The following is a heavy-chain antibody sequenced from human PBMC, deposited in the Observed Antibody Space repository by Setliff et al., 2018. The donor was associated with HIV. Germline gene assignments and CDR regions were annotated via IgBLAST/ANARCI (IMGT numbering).Heavy chain of an antibody. V-gene: IGHV4-39*02. D-gene: IGHD2-15*01. CDR3: ALTGHRLLRGYMDV. CDR2: VYYSGVT. J-gene: IGHJ6*03. Sequence: SETLSLTCTVSGGSSISSSYYWVWIRQPPGKGLEWIGDVYYSGVTYYNASLKSRVTMSIDRSKNHFSLTMTSVTAADTAVYYCALTGHRLLRGYMDVWGKGTTVTVSS. CDR1: GGSSISSSYY.